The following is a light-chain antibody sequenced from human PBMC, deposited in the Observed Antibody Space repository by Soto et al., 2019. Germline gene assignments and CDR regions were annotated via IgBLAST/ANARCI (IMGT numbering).Light chain of an antibody. CDR2: GVS. Sequence: QSALIQPASVSGSPGQSITISCTGTSSDIGGYNYVSWYQQYPGKAPKLMIFGVSDRPSGVSNRFSGSKSGTTASLTISGLQAEDEADYYCSSYKTSSTVVVFGGGTKLTVL. CDR3: SSYKTSSTVVV. V-gene: IGLV2-14*01. J-gene: IGLJ2*01. CDR1: SSDIGGYNY.